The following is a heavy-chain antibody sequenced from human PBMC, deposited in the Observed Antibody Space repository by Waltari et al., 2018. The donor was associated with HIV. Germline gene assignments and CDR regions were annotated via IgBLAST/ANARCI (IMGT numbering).Heavy chain of an antibody. CDR3: ARANQVDTARAGAFDI. Sequence: EVQLVQSGAEVKKPGESLRISCKGSGYSFTSYWISWVRQMPGKGLEWMGRIDPSDSYTNYSPSFQGNVTISADKSISTAYLQWSSLKASDTAMYYCARANQVDTARAGAFDIWGQGTMVTVSS. J-gene: IGHJ3*02. CDR2: IDPSDSYT. CDR1: GYSFTSYW. V-gene: IGHV5-10-1*01. D-gene: IGHD5-18*01.